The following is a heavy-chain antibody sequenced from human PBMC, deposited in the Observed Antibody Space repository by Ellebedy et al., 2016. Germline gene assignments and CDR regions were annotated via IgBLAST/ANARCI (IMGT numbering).Heavy chain of an antibody. CDR3: ARGGSSAWQTPADY. CDR2: ISPNGGTT. CDR1: GFTFSSYA. V-gene: IGHV3-64*02. Sequence: GGSLRLXXAASGFTFSSYAMHWVRQAPGKGLEYVSVISPNGGTTFYGDSVKGRFIISRDNSKNTLYLQMGSLGGDDMAVYYCARGGSSAWQTPADYWGQGTLVTVSS. D-gene: IGHD6-19*01. J-gene: IGHJ4*02.